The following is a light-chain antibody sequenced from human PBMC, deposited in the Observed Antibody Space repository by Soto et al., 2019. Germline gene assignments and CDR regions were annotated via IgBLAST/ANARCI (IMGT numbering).Light chain of an antibody. Sequence: QSVLTQPPSPSGTPGQRVTISCSGRSSNIGSNYVYRYQQLPGTAPKLLIYRNNQRPSGVPDRFSGPQSGTSASLAISGLRSEDEADYYCAAWDDSLSGSYVFGTGTKVTVL. CDR2: RNN. J-gene: IGLJ1*01. CDR1: SSNIGSNY. V-gene: IGLV1-47*01. CDR3: AAWDDSLSGSYV.